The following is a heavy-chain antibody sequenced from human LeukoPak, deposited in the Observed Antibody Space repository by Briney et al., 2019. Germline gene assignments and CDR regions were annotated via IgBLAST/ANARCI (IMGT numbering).Heavy chain of an antibody. D-gene: IGHD1-1*01. CDR1: GSSITSDYF. Sequence: SETLSLTCDVSGSSITSDYFWGWIRGPPGKGLEWIATIYYSWGMYFNPSLKSRVTISLDASKNQYSLKMTSLTAADTAIYYCARNVTAGFFDYWGQGILVTVSS. V-gene: IGHV4-38-2*01. CDR2: IYYSWGM. J-gene: IGHJ4*02. CDR3: ARNVTAGFFDY.